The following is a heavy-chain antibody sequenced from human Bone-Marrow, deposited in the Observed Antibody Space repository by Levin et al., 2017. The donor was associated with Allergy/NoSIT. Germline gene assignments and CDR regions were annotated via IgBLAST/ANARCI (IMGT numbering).Heavy chain of an antibody. V-gene: IGHV3-9*01. CDR3: AKGYGDYYDAFDI. CDR1: GFTFDDYA. CDR2: ISWNSGSI. D-gene: IGHD4-17*01. Sequence: LSLTCAASGFTFDDYAMHWVRQAPGKGLEWVSGISWNSGSIGYADSVKGRFTISRDNAKNSLYLQMNSLRAEDTALYYCAKGYGDYYDAFDIWGQGTMVTVSS. J-gene: IGHJ3*02.